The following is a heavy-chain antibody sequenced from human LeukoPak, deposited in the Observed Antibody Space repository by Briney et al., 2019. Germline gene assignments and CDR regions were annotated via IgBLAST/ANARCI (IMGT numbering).Heavy chain of an antibody. V-gene: IGHV3-48*03. J-gene: IGHJ3*02. Sequence: GGSLRLSCAASGFTFSSYEMNWVRQAPGKGLEWVSYISSSGSTKYYADSVKGRFTISRDNAKNSLYLQMNSLRAEDTAVYYCANYYGSGSYYYPIEAFDIWGQGTMVTVSS. CDR3: ANYYGSGSYYYPIEAFDI. CDR1: GFTFSSYE. D-gene: IGHD3-10*01. CDR2: ISSSGSTK.